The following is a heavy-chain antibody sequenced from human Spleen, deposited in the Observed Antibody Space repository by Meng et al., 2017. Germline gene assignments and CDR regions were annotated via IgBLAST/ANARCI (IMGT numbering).Heavy chain of an antibody. D-gene: IGHD6-13*01. CDR2: ISDDGSNK. J-gene: IGHJ3*02. CDR3: ARDLHYSSSWYSGAFDI. Sequence: GESLKISCAASGFTFSSYAMHWVRQAPGKGLEWVAVISDDGSNKNFADSVKGRFTISRDNSKNTLYLQVNSLRAEDTALYYCARDLHYSSSWYSGAFDIWGQGTMVTVSS. CDR1: GFTFSSYA. V-gene: IGHV3-30*01.